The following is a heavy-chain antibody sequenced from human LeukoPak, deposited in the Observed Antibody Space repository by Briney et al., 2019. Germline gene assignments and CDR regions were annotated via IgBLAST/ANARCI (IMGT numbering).Heavy chain of an antibody. CDR1: GFTFSSYG. V-gene: IGHV3-33*01. Sequence: GGSLRLSCAASGFTFSSYGMHWVRQAPGKGLEWVAVIWYDGSNKYYADSVKGRFTISRDNSKNTLYLQMNSLRSDDTAVYYCARSNIATRRGDNWFDPWGQGTLVTVSS. CDR2: IWYDGSNK. D-gene: IGHD6-6*01. J-gene: IGHJ5*02. CDR3: ARSNIATRRGDNWFDP.